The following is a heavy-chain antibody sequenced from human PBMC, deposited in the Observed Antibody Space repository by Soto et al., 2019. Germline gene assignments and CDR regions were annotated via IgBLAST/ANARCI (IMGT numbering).Heavy chain of an antibody. Sequence: PGESLKISCKGSGYSFTSYWIGWVRQMPGKGLEWMGIIYPGDSDTRYSPSFQGQVTISADKSISTAYLQWSSLKASDTAMYYCARQVAGYCSSTSCYTGYYYYYMDVWGKGTTVTVS. CDR2: IYPGDSDT. CDR3: ARQVAGYCSSTSCYTGYYYYYMDV. J-gene: IGHJ6*03. CDR1: GYSFTSYW. V-gene: IGHV5-51*01. D-gene: IGHD2-2*02.